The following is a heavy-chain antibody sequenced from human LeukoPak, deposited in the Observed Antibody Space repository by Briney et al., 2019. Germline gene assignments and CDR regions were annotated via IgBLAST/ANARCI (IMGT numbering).Heavy chain of an antibody. CDR1: GGSISNYY. D-gene: IGHD1-1*01. CDR2: ICSSGAT. Sequence: PSETLSLTCTLSGGSISNYYWSWIRQPPGKGLEWIGYICSSGATNYNPSLKGRVTISVDTSKNLFSLSLSSVTAADTAVYYCARVGPPQDSDPRTGFDIWGQGSLVTVSS. J-gene: IGHJ4*02. CDR3: ARVGPPQDSDPRTGFDI. V-gene: IGHV4-59*01.